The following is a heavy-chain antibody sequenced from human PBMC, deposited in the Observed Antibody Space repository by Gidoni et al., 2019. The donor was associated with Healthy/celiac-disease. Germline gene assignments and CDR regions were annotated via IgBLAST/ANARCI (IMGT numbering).Heavy chain of an antibody. V-gene: IGHV3-21*01. D-gene: IGHD3-3*01. CDR2: ISSSSSYI. CDR3: ARVHSRLRFLEWSTNYYYYYGMDV. CDR1: GFTFSRYR. Sequence: EVQLVESGGGLVKPGGSLSLSCAASGFTFSRYRMTWVRQAPGKGLEWVSSISSSSSYIYYADAVKGRFTISRDNAKNSLYLQMNSLRAEDTAVYYCARVHSRLRFLEWSTNYYYYYGMDVWGQGTTVTVSS. J-gene: IGHJ6*02.